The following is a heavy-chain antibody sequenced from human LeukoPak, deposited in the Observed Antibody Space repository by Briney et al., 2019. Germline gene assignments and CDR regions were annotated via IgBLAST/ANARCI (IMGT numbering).Heavy chain of an antibody. Sequence: GGSLRLSCAASGFTISSYWMSWVRQAPGKGLEWVANIKQDGSEKYYVDSVKGRFTISSDNAKNSLYLQMNSLRAEDTAVYYCARSIRGPARFDYWGQGTLVTVSS. CDR2: IKQDGSEK. CDR1: GFTISSYW. CDR3: ARSIRGPARFDY. D-gene: IGHD3-10*01. J-gene: IGHJ4*02. V-gene: IGHV3-7*04.